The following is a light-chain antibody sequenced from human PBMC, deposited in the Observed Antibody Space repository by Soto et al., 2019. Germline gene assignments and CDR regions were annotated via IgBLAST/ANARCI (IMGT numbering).Light chain of an antibody. CDR1: QSISSY. CDR3: QQSYITPLT. Sequence: DIQMTQTTSSLSTSVGDRVSIACRASQSISSYLNWYQQKPGKAPKLLIYAASSLQSGVPSRFSGSGSGTDFTLTISSLQPEDFATYYCQQSYITPLTFGGGTKVDI. J-gene: IGKJ4*01. V-gene: IGKV1-39*01. CDR2: AAS.